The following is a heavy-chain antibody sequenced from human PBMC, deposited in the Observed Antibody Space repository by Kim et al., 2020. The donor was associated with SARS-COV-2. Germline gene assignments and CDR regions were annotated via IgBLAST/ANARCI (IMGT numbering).Heavy chain of an antibody. D-gene: IGHD1-26*01. J-gene: IGHJ6*03. CDR3: ARGGVGRHYYYYYMDV. V-gene: IGHV4-34*01. Sequence: SETLSLTCAVYGGSFSGYYWSWIRQPPGKGLEWIGEINHSGSTNYNPSLKSRVTISVDTSKNQFSLKLSSVTAADTAVYYCARGGVGRHYYYYYMDVWGKGTTVTVSS. CDR1: GGSFSGYY. CDR2: INHSGST.